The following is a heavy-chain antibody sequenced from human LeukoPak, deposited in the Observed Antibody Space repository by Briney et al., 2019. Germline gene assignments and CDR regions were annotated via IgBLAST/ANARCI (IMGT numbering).Heavy chain of an antibody. J-gene: IGHJ5*02. D-gene: IGHD6-19*01. V-gene: IGHV4-30-2*01. CDR3: ALFMAGAVADHTNWFDP. CDR2: IYHSGST. Sequence: SQTLSLTCTVSGGSISSGGYYWSWIRQPPGKGLEWIGYIYHSGSTYYNPSLKSRVTISVDTSKNQFSLRLSSVTAADTAVYYCALFMAGAVADHTNWFDPWGQGTLVTVSS. CDR1: GGSISSGGYY.